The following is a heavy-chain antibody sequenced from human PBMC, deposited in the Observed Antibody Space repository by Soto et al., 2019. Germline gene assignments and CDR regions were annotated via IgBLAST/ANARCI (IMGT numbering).Heavy chain of an antibody. Sequence: GGPLRLSCAASGFTFSSYSMNWVRQAPGKGLEWVSYISSSSSTIYYADSVKGRFTISRDNAKNSLYLQMNSLRDEDTAVYYCAGGPRLGELSSTDYWGQGTLVTVSS. V-gene: IGHV3-48*02. CDR1: GFTFSSYS. CDR3: AGGPRLGELSSTDY. CDR2: ISSSSSTI. D-gene: IGHD3-16*02. J-gene: IGHJ4*02.